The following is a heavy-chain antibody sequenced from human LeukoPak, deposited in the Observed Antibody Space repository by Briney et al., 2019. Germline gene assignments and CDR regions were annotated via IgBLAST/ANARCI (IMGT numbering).Heavy chain of an antibody. CDR2: IYYSGST. CDR1: GVSISSSSYY. D-gene: IGHD6-19*01. J-gene: IGHJ4*02. V-gene: IGHV4-39*01. Sequence: PSETLSLTCTVSGVSISSSSYYWGWIRQPPGKGLEWIGSIYYSGSTYYNPSLKSRVTISVDASKNQFSLKLSSVTAADTAVYYCARRVGSGWFPRGFDYRGQGTLVTVSS. CDR3: ARRVGSGWFPRGFDY.